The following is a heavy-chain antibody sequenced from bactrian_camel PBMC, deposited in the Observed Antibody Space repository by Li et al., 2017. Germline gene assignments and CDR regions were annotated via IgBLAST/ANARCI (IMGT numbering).Heavy chain of an antibody. J-gene: IGHJ4*01. D-gene: IGHD1*01. CDR3: AADRASGCGSSSWPITQSYDH. CDR1: GNTWSNYA. CDR2: INRQGVT. Sequence: HVQLVESGGGSVQAGESLRLTCVISGNTWSNYAMGWLRQAPGKEREGVAAINRQGVTNYADSVKGRFTISQDNAKNTLYLQMNRLKLEDTAMYYCAADRASGCGSSSWPITQSYDHWGRGTQVTVS. V-gene: IGHV3S57*01.